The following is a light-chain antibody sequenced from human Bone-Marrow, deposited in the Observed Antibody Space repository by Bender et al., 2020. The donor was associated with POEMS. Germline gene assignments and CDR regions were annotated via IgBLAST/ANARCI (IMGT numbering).Light chain of an antibody. CDR2: EVT. Sequence: QSALTQPASVSGSPGQSITISCTGASSDVGTYNLVSWYQQHPGEAPKLIIYEVTKRPSGVSNRFSGSKSAYTASLTISGLQAEDEADYYCCSYAPSRSLVFGGGTKLTVL. J-gene: IGLJ3*02. V-gene: IGLV2-23*02. CDR3: CSYAPSRSLV. CDR1: SSDVGTYNL.